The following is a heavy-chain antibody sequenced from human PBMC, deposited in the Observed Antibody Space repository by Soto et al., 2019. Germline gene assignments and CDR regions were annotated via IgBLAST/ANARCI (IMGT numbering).Heavy chain of an antibody. Sequence: GGSLRLTCAASGFTFSIYAMSWVRQAPGKGLEWVSTIGGSGGDTTYADFVRGRFTVSRDNSRNTLYLQMNSLRAEDTAIYYCAKDAPGSGWLSDYWGRGTLVTVSS. CDR2: IGGSGGDT. CDR1: GFTFSIYA. J-gene: IGHJ4*02. V-gene: IGHV3-23*01. D-gene: IGHD3-22*01. CDR3: AKDAPGSGWLSDY.